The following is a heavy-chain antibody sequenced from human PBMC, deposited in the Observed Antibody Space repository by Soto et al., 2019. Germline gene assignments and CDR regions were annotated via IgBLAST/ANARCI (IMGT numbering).Heavy chain of an antibody. V-gene: IGHV1-69*02. CDR2: IIPILGIA. J-gene: IGHJ6*02. Sequence: QVQLVQSGAEVKKPGSSVKVSCTASGGTFSSYTISWVRQAPGQGLEWMGRIIPILGIANYAQKFQGRVTITADKSTSTAYMELSSLRSEDTAVYYCARVHSTKYCSGGSCYLDVWGQGTTVTVSS. CDR3: ARVHSTKYCSGGSCYLDV. D-gene: IGHD2-15*01. CDR1: GGTFSSYT.